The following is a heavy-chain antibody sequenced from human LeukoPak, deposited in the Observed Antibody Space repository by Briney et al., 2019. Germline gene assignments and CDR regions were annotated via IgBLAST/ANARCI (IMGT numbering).Heavy chain of an antibody. CDR3: ARGGSSSWYSWFDP. D-gene: IGHD6-13*01. Sequence: SVKVSCKASGYSFISYGISWVRQAPGQGLEWMGGIIPIFGTANYAQKFQGRVTITADKSTSTAYMELSSLRSEDTAVYYCARGGSSSWYSWFDPWGQGTLVTVSS. CDR1: GYSFISYG. CDR2: IIPIFGTA. J-gene: IGHJ5*02. V-gene: IGHV1-69*06.